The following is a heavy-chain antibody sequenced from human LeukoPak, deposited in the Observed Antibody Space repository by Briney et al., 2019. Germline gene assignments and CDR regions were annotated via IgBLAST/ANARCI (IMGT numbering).Heavy chain of an antibody. D-gene: IGHD3-10*01. Sequence: GASLQISFKGSGYIFATYLIGWVRQLPGKGLELMGIIYPGDSDTRYSPSFQGQITISDDKSTSTAYLQWSSLEVSDTATYYCARSLPGTMLRGYGMDVWGQGTTVTVSS. CDR2: IYPGDSDT. CDR1: GYIFATYL. J-gene: IGHJ6*02. CDR3: ARSLPGTMLRGYGMDV. V-gene: IGHV5-51*01.